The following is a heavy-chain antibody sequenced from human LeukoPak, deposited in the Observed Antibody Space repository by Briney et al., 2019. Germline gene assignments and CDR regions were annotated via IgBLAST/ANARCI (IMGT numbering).Heavy chain of an antibody. Sequence: SSETLSLTCTVSGGSLSSYYWSWIRQPPGKGLEWIGEINHSGSTNYNPSLKGRVTISVDTSKNQFSLKLSSVTAADTAVYYCARVGSEISLDYWGQGTLVTVSS. V-gene: IGHV4-34*01. CDR1: GGSLSSYY. J-gene: IGHJ4*02. D-gene: IGHD3-16*01. CDR2: INHSGST. CDR3: ARVGSEISLDY.